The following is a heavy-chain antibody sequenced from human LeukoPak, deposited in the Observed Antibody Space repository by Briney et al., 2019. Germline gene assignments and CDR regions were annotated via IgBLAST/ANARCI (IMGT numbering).Heavy chain of an antibody. V-gene: IGHV3-48*01. J-gene: IGHJ6*03. Sequence: GGSLRLSCAASGFTFSSYNMNWVRQAPGKGLGWVSYLNGGGSTRYYADSVKGRFTISRDNSKNTLYLQMNSLRAEDTAVYYCARDNIPLTYSSGPGYYYYYYMDVWGKGTTVTVSS. CDR1: GFTFSSYN. CDR3: ARDNIPLTYSSGPGYYYYYYMDV. D-gene: IGHD6-19*01. CDR2: LNGGGSTR.